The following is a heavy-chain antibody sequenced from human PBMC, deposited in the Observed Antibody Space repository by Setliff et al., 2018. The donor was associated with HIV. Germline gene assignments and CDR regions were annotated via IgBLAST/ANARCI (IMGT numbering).Heavy chain of an antibody. CDR2: VNPNSGDA. J-gene: IGHJ6*02. Sequence: ASVKVSCKASGYTFTGHYLHWVRQAPGQGLEWLGWVNPNSGDAIYAQNFQGRVTMTRDTSINAAYMELRDLRSDDTAVYYCARNFGLSPSGKYYYYYGMDIWGQGTTVTVSS. CDR3: ARNFGLSPSGKYYYYYGMDI. D-gene: IGHD3-10*01. V-gene: IGHV1-2*02. CDR1: GYTFTGHY.